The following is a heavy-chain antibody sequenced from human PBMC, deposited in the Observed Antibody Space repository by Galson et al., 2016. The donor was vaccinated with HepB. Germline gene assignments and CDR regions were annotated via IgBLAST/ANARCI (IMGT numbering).Heavy chain of an antibody. J-gene: IGHJ1*01. CDR1: GYTFSSYF. D-gene: IGHD3-3*01. V-gene: IGHV1-46*01. CDR3: VREILGVVY. Sequence: SVKVSCKASGYTFSSYFIHWVRQAPGQGLEWMGVMNPNGNKISYAQKFESRVTMTRDTSTSTVYMELNSLRSEDTAVYYCVREILGVVYWGQGSLVTVSS. CDR2: MNPNGNKI.